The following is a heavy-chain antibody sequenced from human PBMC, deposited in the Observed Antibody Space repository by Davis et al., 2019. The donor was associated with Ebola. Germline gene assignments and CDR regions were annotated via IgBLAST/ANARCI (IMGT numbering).Heavy chain of an antibody. Sequence: PSETLSLTCTVSGCSISSYYWSWIRQPAGKGLEWIGRIHTSGSTNYNPSLKSRVTMSVDTSKNQFSLKLSSVTAADTAVYYCARDAGAERGYSGYDFVYWGQGILVTVSS. D-gene: IGHD5-12*01. V-gene: IGHV4-4*07. J-gene: IGHJ4*02. CDR1: GCSISSYY. CDR2: IHTSGST. CDR3: ARDAGAERGYSGYDFVY.